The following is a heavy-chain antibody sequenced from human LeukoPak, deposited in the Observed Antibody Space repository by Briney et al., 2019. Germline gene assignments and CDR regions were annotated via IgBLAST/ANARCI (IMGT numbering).Heavy chain of an antibody. J-gene: IGHJ4*02. CDR3: GCGSYHYFDY. V-gene: IGHV3-48*03. D-gene: IGHD1-26*01. Sequence: PGRSLRLSCAASGFTFSSYEMNWVRQAPGKGLEWVSYISSSGSTIYYADSVKGRFTISRDNAKNRLYLQMNSLRAEDTAVYYCGCGSYHYFDYSGQGTRVAVSS. CDR2: ISSSGSTI. CDR1: GFTFSSYE.